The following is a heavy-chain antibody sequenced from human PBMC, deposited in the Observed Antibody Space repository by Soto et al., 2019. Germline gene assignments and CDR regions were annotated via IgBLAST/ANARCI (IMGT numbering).Heavy chain of an antibody. CDR3: ARDSGTVGYDDS. D-gene: IGHD3-10*01. J-gene: IGHJ4*02. CDR1: GGTFSTYT. CDR2: IIPLLDVT. Sequence: QVQLVQSGAEVKKPGSSVKVSCKASGGTFSTYTINWVRQAPGQGLEWMGRIIPLLDVTNNAQRFQDRVTITADKSTSTVYMELTSLTSQDTAVYYCARDSGTVGYDDSWGQGTLVTVSS. V-gene: IGHV1-69*08.